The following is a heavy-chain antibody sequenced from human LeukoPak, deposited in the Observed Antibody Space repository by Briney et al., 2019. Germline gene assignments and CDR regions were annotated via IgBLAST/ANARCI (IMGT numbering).Heavy chain of an antibody. CDR1: GFTFNTYS. V-gene: IGHV3-21*01. CDR2: IDSSGGYI. D-gene: IGHD3-9*01. J-gene: IGHJ2*01. Sequence: GGSLRLSCEASGFTFNTYSMNWARQAPGKGLEWVSSIDSSGGYIYYADSVKGRFTISRDNAKNELYLQMNSLRAEDTAVYYCARFLKTGYWAQYYYFDLWGRGTLVTVSS. CDR3: ARFLKTGYWAQYYYFDL.